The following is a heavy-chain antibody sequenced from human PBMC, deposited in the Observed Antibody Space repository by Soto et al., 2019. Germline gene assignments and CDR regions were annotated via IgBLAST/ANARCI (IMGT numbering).Heavy chain of an antibody. CDR2: IGADNGNT. Sequence: QVQLVQSGAEVKKPGASVKVSCKASGYTFTSYAISWVRQAPGQGLEWMGWIGADNGNTNYAQKLQGRVTTTTDTSTTTAHMELRRRRSEDTAVYYCARSGPPAGYWSQGTRVTVSS. D-gene: IGHD3-10*01. V-gene: IGHV1-18*01. CDR1: GYTFTSYA. CDR3: ARSGPPAGY. J-gene: IGHJ4*02.